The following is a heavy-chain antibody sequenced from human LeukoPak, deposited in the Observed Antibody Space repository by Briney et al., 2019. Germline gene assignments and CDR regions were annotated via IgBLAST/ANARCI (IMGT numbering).Heavy chain of an antibody. Sequence: PGGSLRLSCAASGFTFSSYAMSCVRQAPGKGLEWVSAISGSGGSTYYADSVKGRFTISRDNSKNPLYLQMNSMRAEDTAVYYCAKDTYYYDSSGYYPFDYWGQGTLVTVSS. CDR1: GFTFSSYA. V-gene: IGHV3-23*01. D-gene: IGHD3-22*01. CDR3: AKDTYYYDSSGYYPFDY. CDR2: ISGSGGST. J-gene: IGHJ4*02.